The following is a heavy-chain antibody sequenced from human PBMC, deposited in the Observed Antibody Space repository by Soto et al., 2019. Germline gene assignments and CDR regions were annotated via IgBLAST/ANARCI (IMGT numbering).Heavy chain of an antibody. D-gene: IGHD3-10*01. J-gene: IGHJ4*02. CDR1: GFTFSSYG. CDR3: AKQSGPPYFDY. V-gene: IGHV3-23*01. CDR2: ISASGGST. Sequence: GGSLRLSCAASGFTFSSYGMSWVRQSPGKGLEWVSSISASGGSTYYADSVKGRFTISRDNSKNTLYLQMNSLRAEDTAVYYCAKQSGPPYFDYWGQGTLVTVS.